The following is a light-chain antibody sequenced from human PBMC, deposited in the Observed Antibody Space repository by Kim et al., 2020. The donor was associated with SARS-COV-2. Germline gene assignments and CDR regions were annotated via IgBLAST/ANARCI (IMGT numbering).Light chain of an antibody. CDR3: SSYAGRNNLGV. CDR2: EVT. J-gene: IGLJ1*01. Sequence: QSALTQPPSASGSPGQSVTISCTGTSSDVGGYNSVSWYQQHPGKAPKLLIYEVTKRPSGVPDRFSGSKSGNTASLTVSGLLAEDEADYYCSSYAGRNNLGVFGTGTKVTVL. V-gene: IGLV2-8*01. CDR1: SSDVGGYNS.